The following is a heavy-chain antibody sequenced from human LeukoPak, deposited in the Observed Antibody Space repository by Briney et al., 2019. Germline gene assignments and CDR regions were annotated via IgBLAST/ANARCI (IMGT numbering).Heavy chain of an antibody. CDR1: GFTFSSYG. CDR3: AKDASNHGDY. CDR2: ISYDGSNK. D-gene: IGHD1-14*01. Sequence: GGSLRLSCAASGFTFSSYGMHWVRQASGKGLEWVAVISYDGSNKYCADSVKGRFTISRDNSKNTLYLQMNSLRAEDTAVYYCAKDASNHGDYWGQGTLVTVSS. V-gene: IGHV3-30*18. J-gene: IGHJ4*02.